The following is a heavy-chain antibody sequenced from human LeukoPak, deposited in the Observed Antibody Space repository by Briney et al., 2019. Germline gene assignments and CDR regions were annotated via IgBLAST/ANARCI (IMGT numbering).Heavy chain of an antibody. J-gene: IGHJ4*02. CDR1: GASISSGSYY. CDR2: IYTSGST. CDR3: ARDMYYYDSSLPGY. V-gene: IGHV4-61*02. Sequence: PSQTLSLTCSVSGASISSGSYYWDWLRQPAGRGLDGIARIYTSGSTNYNPSLKSRVTISVDTSKNQFSLKLSSVTAADTAVYYCARDMYYYDSSLPGYWGQGTLVTVSS. D-gene: IGHD3-22*01.